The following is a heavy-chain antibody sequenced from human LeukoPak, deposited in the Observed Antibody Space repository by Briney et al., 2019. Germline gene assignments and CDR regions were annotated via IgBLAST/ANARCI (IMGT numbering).Heavy chain of an antibody. CDR1: GFTFSSYS. D-gene: IGHD3-10*01. V-gene: IGHV3-21*01. J-gene: IGHJ3*02. Sequence: GGSLRLSCAASGFTFSSYSMNWVRQAPGKGLEWVSSISTSSSYIYYADSVKGRFTISRDNAKNSLYLQMNSLRAEDTAVYYCARTLPTYYYGSGSSDAFDIWGQGTMVTVSS. CDR3: ARTLPTYYYGSGSSDAFDI. CDR2: ISTSSSYI.